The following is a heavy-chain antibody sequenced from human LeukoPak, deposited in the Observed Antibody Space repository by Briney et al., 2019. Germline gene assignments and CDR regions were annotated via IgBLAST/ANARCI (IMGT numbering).Heavy chain of an antibody. CDR3: ARICKSLPSFYDFWSGYDYFDY. D-gene: IGHD3-3*01. Sequence: SETLSLTCAVSGYSISSGYYWGWIRQPPGKGLEWIGSIYHSGSTYYNPSLKSRVTISVDTSKNQFSPKLSSVTAADTAVYYCARICKSLPSFYDFWSGYDYFDYWGQGTLVTVSS. J-gene: IGHJ4*02. CDR1: GYSISSGYY. CDR2: IYHSGST. V-gene: IGHV4-38-2*01.